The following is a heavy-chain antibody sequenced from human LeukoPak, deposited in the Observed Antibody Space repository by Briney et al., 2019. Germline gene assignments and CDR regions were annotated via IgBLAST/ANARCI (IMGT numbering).Heavy chain of an antibody. CDR1: GYTFTSYD. D-gene: IGHD2-2*01. CDR3: ARGTYPVDGYYMDV. V-gene: IGHV1-8*03. CDR2: MNPNSGNT. Sequence: GASVNVSCKASGYTFTSYDINWVRQATGQGLEWMGWMNPNSGNTGYAQKFQGRVTITRNTSISTAYMELSSLRSEDTAVYYCARGTYPVDGYYMDVWGKGTTDTVSS. J-gene: IGHJ6*03.